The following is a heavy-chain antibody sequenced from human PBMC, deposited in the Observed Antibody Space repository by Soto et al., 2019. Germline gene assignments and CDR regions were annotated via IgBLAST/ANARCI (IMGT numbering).Heavy chain of an antibody. CDR2: IYTSGST. V-gene: IGHV4-4*07. D-gene: IGHD3-22*01. CDR3: ARVNYASSGYYYPINYYFDY. CDR1: GGSISSYY. J-gene: IGHJ4*02. Sequence: SETLSLTCTVSGGSISSYYWSWIRQPAGKGLEWIGRIYTSGSTNYNPSLKSRVTISVDTSKNQFSLKLSSVTAADTAVYYCARVNYASSGYYYPINYYFDYWGQGTLVTVSS.